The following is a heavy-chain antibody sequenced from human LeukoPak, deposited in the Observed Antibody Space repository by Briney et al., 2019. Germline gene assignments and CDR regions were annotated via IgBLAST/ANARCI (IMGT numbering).Heavy chain of an antibody. CDR3: AREGNHYYDSSGDFDY. D-gene: IGHD3-22*01. Sequence: ASVKVSCKAFGYTFTGYWMHWVRQAPGQGPEWMGVISPSGGSTIYAQKFKGRVTLTRDMSTSTAHMELRSLRSDDTAVYYCAREGNHYYDSSGDFDYWGQGTLVTVSS. J-gene: IGHJ4*02. V-gene: IGHV1-46*01. CDR2: ISPSGGST. CDR1: GYTFTGYW.